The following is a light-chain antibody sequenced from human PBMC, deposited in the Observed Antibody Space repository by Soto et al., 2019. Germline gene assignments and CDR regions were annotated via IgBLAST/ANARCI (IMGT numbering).Light chain of an antibody. Sequence: QSVLTQPASVSGSPGKSITISCTGTSSDIGGYNYVSWYQQHPGKAPKLMIYAVTNRPSGVSNRFSGSKSGNTASLTISGLQAVDEADYYCSSYTSSNTLVFGGGTKLTVL. CDR2: AVT. J-gene: IGLJ2*01. V-gene: IGLV2-14*03. CDR1: SSDIGGYNY. CDR3: SSYTSSNTLV.